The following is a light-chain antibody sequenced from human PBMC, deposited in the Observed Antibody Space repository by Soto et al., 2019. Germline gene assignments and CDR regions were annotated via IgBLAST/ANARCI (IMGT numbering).Light chain of an antibody. CDR3: QQSYNTPQT. V-gene: IGKV1-39*01. CDR2: ATD. J-gene: IGKJ1*01. CDR1: QTITNY. Sequence: DIQMPTSPSSLSASVGASFTITCRESQTITNYLNWYQQQSGKAPKLLIYATDTLQSGVPSRFSGSGSGTDYPLTISSLQPEDFATYYCQQSYNTPQTVGKGIKV.